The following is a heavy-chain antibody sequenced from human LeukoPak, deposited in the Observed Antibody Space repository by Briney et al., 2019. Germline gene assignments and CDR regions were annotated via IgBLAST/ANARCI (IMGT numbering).Heavy chain of an antibody. CDR2: IYATGGT. CDR3: ARGIAAADTRPFDY. V-gene: IGHV4-4*07. Sequence: SETLSLTCTVSGGSISNYYWSWIRQPAGKGLEWIGRIYATGGTDYNPSLRSRVTMSVDTSRNHFSLKVSSVTAADTAVYYCARGIAAADTRPFDYCGQGTLVTVSS. CDR1: GGSISNYY. D-gene: IGHD6-13*01. J-gene: IGHJ4*02.